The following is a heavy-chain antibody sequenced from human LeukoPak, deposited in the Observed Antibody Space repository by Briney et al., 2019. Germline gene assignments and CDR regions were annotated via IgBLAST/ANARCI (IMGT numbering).Heavy chain of an antibody. Sequence: SETLSLTCAVYGGSFSGYYWSWIRQPPGKGLEWIGEINHSGSTNYNPSLKSRVTISVDTSKNQFSLKLSSVTAADTAVYYCARHIAAAGREGGWFDPWGQGTLVTVSS. V-gene: IGHV4-34*01. D-gene: IGHD6-13*01. CDR3: ARHIAAAGREGGWFDP. CDR2: INHSGST. J-gene: IGHJ5*02. CDR1: GGSFSGYY.